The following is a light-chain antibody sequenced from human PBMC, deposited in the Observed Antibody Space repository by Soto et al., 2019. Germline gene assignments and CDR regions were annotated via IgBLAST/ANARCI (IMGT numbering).Light chain of an antibody. CDR2: AAS. J-gene: IGKJ4*01. CDR3: QKYNSAPLT. V-gene: IGKV1-27*01. CDR1: QGISTY. Sequence: DIQMTQSPSSLSASVGDRVTITCRASQGISTYLAWYQQKPGKVPKLLIYAASTLQSGVPSRFSGSASGTDFTLTISSLQPEDVATYYGQKYNSAPLTFGGGTKVEIK.